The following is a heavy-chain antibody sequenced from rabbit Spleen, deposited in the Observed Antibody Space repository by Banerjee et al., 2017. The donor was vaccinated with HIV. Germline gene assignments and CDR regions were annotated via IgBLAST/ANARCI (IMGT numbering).Heavy chain of an antibody. CDR2: IDTNDGDT. D-gene: IGHD1-1*01. V-gene: IGHV1S40*01. Sequence: QSLEESGGGLVKPEGSLTLTCKASGFSFSSSYYMCWVRQAPGKGLEWIACIDTNDGDTDYANWPKGRFTISKASSTTVTLQMTSLTAADTATYFCARNYVNVFDPRGQGTLVNVS. CDR1: GFSFSSSYY. CDR3: ARNYVNVFDP. J-gene: IGHJ2*01.